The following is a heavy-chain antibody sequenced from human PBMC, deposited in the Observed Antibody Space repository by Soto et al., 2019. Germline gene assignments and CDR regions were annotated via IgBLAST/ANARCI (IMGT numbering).Heavy chain of an antibody. D-gene: IGHD2-2*01. CDR1: GFTFYDYA. V-gene: IGHV3-9*01. CDR2: ITWSGGTR. Sequence: DVQLVESGGGLVQPGRSLRLSCVASGFTFYDYAMHWVRQAPGKGLEWVSGITWSGGTRDYADSVRGRFTISRDNDKNSVYVELDSLRVEETAVYYCRRGRQGWVQLWGRGTLVTVSS. J-gene: IGHJ4*02. CDR3: RRGRQGWVQL.